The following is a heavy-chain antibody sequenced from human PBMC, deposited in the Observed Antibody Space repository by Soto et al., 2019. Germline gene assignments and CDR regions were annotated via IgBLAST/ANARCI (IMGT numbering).Heavy chain of an antibody. CDR2: MNPNSGNT. J-gene: IGHJ5*02. Sequence: QVQLVQSGAEVKKPGASVKVSCKASGYTFTSYDINWVRQATGQGLEWMGWMNPNSGNTGYAQKFQGRVTMTRNTSISTAYMELSSLRSEDTAVYYCARARTVREVIRGNRWFDPWGQGTLVTVSS. D-gene: IGHD3-10*01. V-gene: IGHV1-8*01. CDR1: GYTFTSYD. CDR3: ARARTVREVIRGNRWFDP.